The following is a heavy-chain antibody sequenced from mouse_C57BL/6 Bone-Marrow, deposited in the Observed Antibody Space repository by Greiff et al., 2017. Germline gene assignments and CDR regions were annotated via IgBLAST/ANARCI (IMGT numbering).Heavy chain of an antibody. J-gene: IGHJ2*01. D-gene: IGHD1-1*01. CDR1: GFTFSSYG. CDR2: ISSGGSYT. Sequence: EVQGVESGGDLVKPGGSLKLSCAASGFTFSSYGMSWVRQTPDKRLEWVATISSGGSYTYYPDSVKGRFTISRDNAKNTLYLQMSSLKSEDTAMYYCARHAFTTVVAYYFDYWGQGTTLTVSS. CDR3: ARHAFTTVVAYYFDY. V-gene: IGHV5-6*01.